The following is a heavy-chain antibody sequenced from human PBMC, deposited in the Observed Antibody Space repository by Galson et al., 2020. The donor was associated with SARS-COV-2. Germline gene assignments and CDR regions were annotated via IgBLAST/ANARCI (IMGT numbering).Heavy chain of an antibody. V-gene: IGHV4-39*01. CDR3: ATPDFLTGYYLF. CDR2: IYYGGST. J-gene: IGHJ4*02. Sequence: PETLSFTCTVSGGSISGSSYYWGWIRQPPGKGLEWIGNIYYGGSTYYNPSLRSRVTISVDTSKNQFSLKLSSVAAADTAVYYCATPDFLTGYYLFWGQGILVTVSS. D-gene: IGHD3-9*01. CDR1: GGSISGSSYY.